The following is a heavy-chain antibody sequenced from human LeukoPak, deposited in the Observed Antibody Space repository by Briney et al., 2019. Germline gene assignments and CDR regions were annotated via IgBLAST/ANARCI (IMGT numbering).Heavy chain of an antibody. CDR2: ISYDGNNK. V-gene: IGHV3-30-3*01. CDR1: GFTFSRYT. CDR3: ARGRYSGTTYYFDY. Sequence: KAGGSLRLSCAASGFTFSRYTIHWVRQAPGKGLEWVAVISYDGNNKFYADSVKGRFTISRDNSKNTLYLQMNSLRAEDTAVYYCARGRYSGTTYYFDYWGQGTLVTVSS. D-gene: IGHD5-12*01. J-gene: IGHJ4*02.